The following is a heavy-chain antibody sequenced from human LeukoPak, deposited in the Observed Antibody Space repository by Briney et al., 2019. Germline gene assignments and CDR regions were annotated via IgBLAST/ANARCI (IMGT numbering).Heavy chain of an antibody. V-gene: IGHV4-59*11. Sequence: PSETLSLTCTVSGGSISNHYWSWIRQPPGKGLEWIGYIYYSGSTNYNPSLKSRVTMSVDTSKNQFSLKLSSVTAADTAVYYCARLRDWFDPWGQETLVTVSS. CDR2: IYYSGST. CDR1: GGSISNHY. J-gene: IGHJ5*02. CDR3: ARLRDWFDP.